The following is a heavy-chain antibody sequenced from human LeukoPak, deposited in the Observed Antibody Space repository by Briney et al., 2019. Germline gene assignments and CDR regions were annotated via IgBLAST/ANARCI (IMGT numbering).Heavy chain of an antibody. D-gene: IGHD6-19*01. CDR3: ARHRSAWYEFDY. Sequence: SETLSLTCTVSGVSISSYYWGWVRQPPGKGLEWIGYIYYSGSTNRNPSLESRVTMSVDRSKNQFSLKPSSVTAADTAVYYCARHRSAWYEFDYWGQGTLVTVSS. CDR2: IYYSGST. V-gene: IGHV4-59*08. CDR1: GVSISSYY. J-gene: IGHJ4*02.